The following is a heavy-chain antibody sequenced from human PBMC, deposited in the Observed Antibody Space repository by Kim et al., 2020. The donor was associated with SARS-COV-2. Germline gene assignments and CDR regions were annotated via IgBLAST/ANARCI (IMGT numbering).Heavy chain of an antibody. CDR3: STGALGSCGSGSCYPFDY. CDR2: ITSGGNT. CDR1: GFTSSSYA. J-gene: IGHJ4*01. Sequence: GGSLRLSCAASGFTSSSYAMTWVRQAPGKGLEWVSTITSGGNTHYYDDVKGGRFITRDDYQNTVYLQLNDLRTDDTTSYYYSTGALGSCGSGSCYPFDY. V-gene: IGHV3-23*01. D-gene: IGHD2-15*01.